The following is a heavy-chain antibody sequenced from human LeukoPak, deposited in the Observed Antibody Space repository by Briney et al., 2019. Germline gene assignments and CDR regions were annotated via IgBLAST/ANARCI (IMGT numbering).Heavy chain of an antibody. CDR2: ISSSSSYI. Sequence: GGSLRLSCAASGFTFSSYSMNWVRQAPGKGLEWVSSISSSSSYIYYADSVKGRFTISRDNAKNSLYLQMNSLRAEDTAVYYCARDPTGVVVSMDYWGQGTLVTVSS. J-gene: IGHJ4*02. D-gene: IGHD3-22*01. V-gene: IGHV3-21*01. CDR1: GFTFSSYS. CDR3: ARDPTGVVVSMDY.